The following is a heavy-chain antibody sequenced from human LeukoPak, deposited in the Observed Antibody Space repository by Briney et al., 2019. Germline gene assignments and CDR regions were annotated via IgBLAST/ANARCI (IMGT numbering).Heavy chain of an antibody. V-gene: IGHV1-2*02. CDR3: ARSGSKARAAAGSTYYYYYYYMDV. CDR1: GYTFTGYY. Sequence: ASVRVSCKASGYTFTGYYMHWGRQAPGEGPGWMGWINPNSGGTNYAQKFQGRVTMTRDTSISTAYMELSRLRSDDTAVYYCARSGSKARAAAGSTYYYYYYYMDVWGKGTTVTVSS. J-gene: IGHJ6*03. D-gene: IGHD6-13*01. CDR2: INPNSGGT.